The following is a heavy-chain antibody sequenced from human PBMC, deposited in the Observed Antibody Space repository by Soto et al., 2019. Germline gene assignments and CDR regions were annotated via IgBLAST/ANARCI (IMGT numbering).Heavy chain of an antibody. V-gene: IGHV1-46*01. CDR3: AGVRGYTFTQYLDY. D-gene: IGHD2-2*02. J-gene: IGHJ4*02. CDR1: GYTFTNYY. Sequence: AAVKVSCKASGYTFTNYYMYWVRQAPGQGLEWMGIINPSAGSSSYAQRFQGRVTMTWDTSTTTVYMELSSLRSEDTAVYYCAGVRGYTFTQYLDYWGPGTLVTAFS. CDR2: INPSAGSS.